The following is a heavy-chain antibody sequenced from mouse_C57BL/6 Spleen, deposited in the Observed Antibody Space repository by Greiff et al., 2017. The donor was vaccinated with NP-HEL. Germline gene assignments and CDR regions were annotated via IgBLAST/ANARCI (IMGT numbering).Heavy chain of an antibody. CDR3: ARRYSNHFDY. V-gene: IGHV1-69*01. CDR2: IDPSDSYT. J-gene: IGHJ2*01. D-gene: IGHD2-5*01. Sequence: QVQLQQPGAELVMPGASVKLSCKASGYTFTSYWMHWVKQRPGQGLEWIGEIDPSDSYTNYNQKFKGKSTLTVDKSSSTAYMQLSSLTSEDSAVYYCARRYSNHFDYWGQGTTLTVSS. CDR1: GYTFTSYW.